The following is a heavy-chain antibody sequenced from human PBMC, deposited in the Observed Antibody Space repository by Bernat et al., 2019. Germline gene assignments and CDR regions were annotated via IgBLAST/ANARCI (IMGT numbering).Heavy chain of an antibody. CDR2: INHSGST. Sequence: QVQLQQWGAGLLKPSETLSLTCAVYGGSFSGYYWSWIRQPPGKGLEWIGEINHSGSTTYNPSLKCRVTISVDTNKKQYSLKVSHVTAEDTAVYYCAAAHRWELIRPFDYWGQGTLVTVSS. V-gene: IGHV4-34*01. D-gene: IGHD1-26*01. J-gene: IGHJ4*02. CDR3: AAAHRWELIRPFDY. CDR1: GGSFSGYY.